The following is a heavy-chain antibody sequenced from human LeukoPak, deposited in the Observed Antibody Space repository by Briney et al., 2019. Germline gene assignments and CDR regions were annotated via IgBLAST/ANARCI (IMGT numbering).Heavy chain of an antibody. CDR2: IYYSGST. D-gene: IGHD6-19*01. J-gene: IGHJ6*03. Sequence: PLETLSLTCTVSGGSISSSSYYWGWIRQPPGRGLEWIGSIYYSGSTYYNPSLKSRVTISVDTSKNQFSLKLSSVTAADTAVYYCYSSGWNENHYYYYMDVWGKGTTVTVSS. CDR3: YSSGWNENHYYYYMDV. V-gene: IGHV4-39*01. CDR1: GGSISSSSYY.